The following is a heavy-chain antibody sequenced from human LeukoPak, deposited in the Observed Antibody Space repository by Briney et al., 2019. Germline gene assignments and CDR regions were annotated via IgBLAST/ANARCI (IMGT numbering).Heavy chain of an antibody. Sequence: GRSLRLSCAASGFTFSSYGMHWVRQAPGKGLEWVAVIWYDGSNKYYADSVKGRFTISRDNSKNPLYLQMNSLRAEDTAVYYCARGGGSGSYLYYFDYWGQGTLVTVSS. CDR1: GFTFSSYG. D-gene: IGHD3-10*01. CDR3: ARGGGSGSYLYYFDY. CDR2: IWYDGSNK. V-gene: IGHV3-33*01. J-gene: IGHJ4*02.